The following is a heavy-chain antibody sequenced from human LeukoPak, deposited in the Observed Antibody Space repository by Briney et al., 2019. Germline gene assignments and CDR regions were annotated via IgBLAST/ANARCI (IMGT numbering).Heavy chain of an antibody. CDR2: IYYSGST. Sequence: PSETLSLTCTVSGGSVSGYYWSWIRQPPGKGLEWIGYIYYSGSTNYNPSLKSRVTISVDTSKNQFSLKLSSVTAADTAVYYCARVQVYYYGSGNIPGYFDYWGQGTLVTVSS. V-gene: IGHV4-59*02. CDR3: ARVQVYYYGSGNIPGYFDY. J-gene: IGHJ4*02. D-gene: IGHD3-10*01. CDR1: GGSVSGYY.